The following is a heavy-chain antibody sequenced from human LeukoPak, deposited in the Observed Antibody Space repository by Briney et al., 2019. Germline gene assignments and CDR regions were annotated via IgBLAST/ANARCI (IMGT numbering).Heavy chain of an antibody. CDR1: GYTFTSYG. J-gene: IGHJ4*02. V-gene: IGHV1-18*01. CDR2: ISAYNGNT. D-gene: IGHD3-10*01. Sequence: GASVKVSCKASGYTFTSYGISWVRQAPGQGLEWMGWISAYNGNTNYAQKLQGRVTMTTDTSTSTAYMELRSLRSDDTAVYYCARVTTMVRGVRPFDYWGQGTLVTVSS. CDR3: ARVTTMVRGVRPFDY.